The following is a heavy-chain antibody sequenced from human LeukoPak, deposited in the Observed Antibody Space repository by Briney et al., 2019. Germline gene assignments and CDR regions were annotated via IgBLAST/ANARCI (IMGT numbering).Heavy chain of an antibody. V-gene: IGHV3-21*01. J-gene: IGHJ4*02. CDR1: GFTFSSYS. D-gene: IGHD5-24*01. CDR2: ISSSSSYI. Sequence: GGSLRLSCAASGFTFSSYSMNWVRQAPGKWLEWVSSISSSSSYIYYADSVKGRFTISRDNAKNSLYLQMNSLRAEDTAVYYCARGIEETLIDYWGQGTLVTVSS. CDR3: ARGIEETLIDY.